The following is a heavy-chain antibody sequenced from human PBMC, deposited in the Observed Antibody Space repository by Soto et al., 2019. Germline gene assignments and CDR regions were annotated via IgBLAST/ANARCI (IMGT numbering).Heavy chain of an antibody. D-gene: IGHD2-21*02. Sequence: QVQLQESGPGLVQPSQTLSLTCTVSGDSISSGDYYWSWIRQPPGKGLEWIGYIYYSGSTYYNPSLKSRVCISVDTSKNQFSLRLSSMTAADTAVYYCARVSPYGGNYYSDCWGQGTLVTVSS. CDR1: GDSISSGDYY. CDR3: ARVSPYGGNYYSDC. J-gene: IGHJ4*02. V-gene: IGHV4-30-4*08. CDR2: IYYSGST.